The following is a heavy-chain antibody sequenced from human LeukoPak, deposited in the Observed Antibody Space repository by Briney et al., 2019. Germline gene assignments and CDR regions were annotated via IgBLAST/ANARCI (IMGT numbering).Heavy chain of an antibody. CDR3: TRRRAVGGFDP. CDR1: GFSFSDYW. Sequence: AGGSLRLSCAASGFSFSDYWMHWVRQAPGKGLVWVSRIKSDGSITTYADSVKGRFTISRDNPKNTLYLQMNSLRAEDTAVYYCTRRRAVGGFDPWGQGTLVTVSS. CDR2: IKSDGSIT. D-gene: IGHD1-26*01. V-gene: IGHV3-74*01. J-gene: IGHJ5*02.